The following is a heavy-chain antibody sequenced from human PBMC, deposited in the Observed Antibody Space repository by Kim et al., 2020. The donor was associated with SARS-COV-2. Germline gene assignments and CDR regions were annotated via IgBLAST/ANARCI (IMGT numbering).Heavy chain of an antibody. Sequence: GGSLRLSCAASGFTFSSYSMNWVRQAPGKGLEWVSSISSSSSYIYYADSVKGRFTISRDNAKNSLYLQMNSLRAEDTAVYYCARDYLPYSLLRSYYYYGMDVWGQGTTVTVSS. V-gene: IGHV3-21*01. J-gene: IGHJ6*02. D-gene: IGHD4-17*01. CDR3: ARDYLPYSLLRSYYYYGMDV. CDR1: GFTFSSYS. CDR2: ISSSSSYI.